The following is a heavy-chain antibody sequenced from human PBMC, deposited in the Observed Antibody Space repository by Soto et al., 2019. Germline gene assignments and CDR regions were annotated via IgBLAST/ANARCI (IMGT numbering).Heavy chain of an antibody. V-gene: IGHV3-23*01. CDR1: GFIFYNYA. J-gene: IGHJ4*02. CDR3: AKEGFDY. CDR2: ISDSGGST. Sequence: EVQLLESGGGMVQPGGSLRLSCATSGFIFYNYAMNWVRQAPGKGLEWVSGISDSGGSTYYADSVKGRFTISRDNSKNTLYLQMNSLRAEDTAVYYCAKEGFDYWGQGTLVTVSS.